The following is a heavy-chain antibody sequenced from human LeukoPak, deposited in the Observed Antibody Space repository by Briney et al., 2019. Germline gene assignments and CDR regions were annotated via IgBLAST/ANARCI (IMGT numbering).Heavy chain of an antibody. CDR2: MNPNSGNT. Sequence: APVKVSCKASGYTFTSYDINWVRQATGQGLEWMGWMNPNSGNTGYAQKFQGRVTMTRNTSISTAYMELGSLRSEDTAVYYCARATPWTSYDFWSGYSFHTWGQGTLVTVSS. J-gene: IGHJ5*02. D-gene: IGHD3-3*01. V-gene: IGHV1-8*01. CDR1: GYTFTSYD. CDR3: ARATPWTSYDFWSGYSFHT.